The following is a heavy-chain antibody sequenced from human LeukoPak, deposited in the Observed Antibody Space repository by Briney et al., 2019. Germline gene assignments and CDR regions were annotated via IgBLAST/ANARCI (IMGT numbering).Heavy chain of an antibody. Sequence: GGSLRLSCAASGFTFSSYSMNWVRQAPGRGLEWVSSIRSSSSYIYYADSVKGRFTISRDNAKNSLYLQMNSLRAEDTAVYYCASIRHLGYSYGSGDYWGQGTLVTVSS. CDR1: GFTFSSYS. V-gene: IGHV3-21*01. CDR2: IRSSSSYI. D-gene: IGHD5-18*01. J-gene: IGHJ4*02. CDR3: ASIRHLGYSYGSGDY.